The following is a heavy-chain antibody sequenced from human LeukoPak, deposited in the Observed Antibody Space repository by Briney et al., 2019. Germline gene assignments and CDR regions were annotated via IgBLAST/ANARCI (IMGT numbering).Heavy chain of an antibody. V-gene: IGHV3-48*04. CDR1: GFTFSSYW. J-gene: IGHJ4*02. CDR3: VSRFGYAIFDS. CDR2: IGVSGSNV. D-gene: IGHD5-12*01. Sequence: GGSLRLSCAASGFTFSSYWMNWVRQAPGEGLEWVSHIGVSGSNVHYADSVEGRFTISRDNAKNSLFLQMNSLRAEDTAVYYCVSRFGYAIFDSWGQGTLVTVSS.